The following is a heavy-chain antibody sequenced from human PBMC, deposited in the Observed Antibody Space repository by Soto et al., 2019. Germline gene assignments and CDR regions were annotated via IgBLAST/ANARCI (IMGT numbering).Heavy chain of an antibody. Sequence: GPGVKKPGASVRVSCQASGYTFSTSTISWVRQAPGQGLEWMGWVRPSNGNTNYAPKLQGRVTMTTDTSTSTAYMELRNLRSDDTAVYYCASADYGDNDYWGQGTLVTVSS. D-gene: IGHD4-17*01. J-gene: IGHJ4*02. CDR2: VRPSNGNT. CDR3: ASADYGDNDY. V-gene: IGHV1-18*01. CDR1: GYTFSTST.